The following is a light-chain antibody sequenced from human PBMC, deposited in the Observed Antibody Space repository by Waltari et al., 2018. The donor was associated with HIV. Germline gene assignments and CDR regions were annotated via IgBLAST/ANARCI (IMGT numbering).Light chain of an antibody. Sequence: DIVMTQSPLSLPVTPAEPASISCRSSQSLLHSNGYTYLDWYLQKPGQSPQLLIYLGSNRASGVPDRFSGSGSGTDFTLKISRVEAEDVGVYYCMQALQTPRTFGQGTKLEIK. CDR3: MQALQTPRT. CDR2: LGS. J-gene: IGKJ2*02. V-gene: IGKV2-28*01. CDR1: QSLLHSNGYTY.